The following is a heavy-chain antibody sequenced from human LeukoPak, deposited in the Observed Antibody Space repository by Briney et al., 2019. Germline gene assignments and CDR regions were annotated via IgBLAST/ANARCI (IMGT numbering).Heavy chain of an antibody. J-gene: IGHJ4*02. D-gene: IGHD6-19*01. Sequence: PGGSLRLSWAASGFTFSSYGMHWVRQAPGKGLEWVAVISYDGSNKYYADSVKGRFTISRDNSKNTLYLQMNSLRAEDTAVYYCAKADRRIAVAGTPLDYWGQGTLVTVSS. CDR1: GFTFSSYG. CDR3: AKADRRIAVAGTPLDY. CDR2: ISYDGSNK. V-gene: IGHV3-30*18.